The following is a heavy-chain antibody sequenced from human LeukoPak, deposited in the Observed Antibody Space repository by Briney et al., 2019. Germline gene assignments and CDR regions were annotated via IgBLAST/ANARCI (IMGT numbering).Heavy chain of an antibody. CDR1: DYTFITYG. J-gene: IGHJ4*02. CDR2: INTYNCNT. Sequence: GASVTVSCKASDYTFITYGLSWVRQAPGQGLEWMGRINTYNCNTNYAQKLQGRVTMTTDTSTNTAYMELRSLRSDDTAVYYCARDLNDTAMVTTFDYWGQGTLVTVS. V-gene: IGHV1-18*01. D-gene: IGHD5-18*01. CDR3: ARDLNDTAMVTTFDY.